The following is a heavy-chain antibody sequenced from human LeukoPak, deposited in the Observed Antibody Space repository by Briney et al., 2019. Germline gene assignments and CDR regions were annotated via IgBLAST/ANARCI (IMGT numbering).Heavy chain of an antibody. CDR1: GFTFSSYA. CDR2: ISGSGGST. Sequence: RTGGSLRLSCAASGFTFSSYAMSWVRQAPGKGLEWVSAISGSGGSTYYADSVKGRFTISRDNSRNTLFLQMDSLRADDTGVYYCASSLLATMGPLFYWGLGALVTVSS. D-gene: IGHD5-24*01. V-gene: IGHV3-23*01. J-gene: IGHJ4*02. CDR3: ASSLLATMGPLFY.